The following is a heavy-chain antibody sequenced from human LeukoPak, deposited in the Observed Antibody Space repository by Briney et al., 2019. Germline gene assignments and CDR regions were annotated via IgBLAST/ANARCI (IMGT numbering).Heavy chain of an antibody. Sequence: PGGSLRLSCAASGFTFSSYGMHWVRQAPGKGLEWVAVISYDGSNKYYADSVKGRFTISRDNSENTLYLQMNSLRAEDTAVYYCAKGAYYYDSSGYYYYWGQRTLVTVSS. D-gene: IGHD3-22*01. J-gene: IGHJ4*02. CDR3: AKGAYYYDSSGYYYY. CDR1: GFTFSSYG. CDR2: ISYDGSNK. V-gene: IGHV3-30*18.